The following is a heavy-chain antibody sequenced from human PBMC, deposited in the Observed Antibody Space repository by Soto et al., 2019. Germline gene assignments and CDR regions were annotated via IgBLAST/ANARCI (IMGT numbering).Heavy chain of an antibody. CDR1: GHIFTDYY. V-gene: IGHV1-2*02. D-gene: IGHD5-18*01. Sequence: QVQLEQSGAEVKKPGASVKVSCKASGHIFTDYYLHWVRQAPGQGLEWMGWINPATGATKYKQNFEGRLSLTRDTSKSTGFMDLSRLKSDDSATYYCARKGYGVAFDAWAKGTLVTVSS. CDR2: INPATGAT. J-gene: IGHJ3*01. CDR3: ARKGYGVAFDA.